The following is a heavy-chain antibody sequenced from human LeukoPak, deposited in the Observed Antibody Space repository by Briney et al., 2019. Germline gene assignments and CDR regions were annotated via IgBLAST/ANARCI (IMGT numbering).Heavy chain of an antibody. CDR3: ARDSLAYSSSSGFDY. V-gene: IGHV3-9*03. CDR2: ISWNSGSI. Sequence: GGSLRLSCAASGFTFDDYAMHWVRQAPGKGLEWVSGISWNSGSIGYADSVKGRFTTSRDNSKNTLYLQMGSLRAEDMAVYYCARDSLAYSSSSGFDYWGQGTLVTVSS. CDR1: GFTFDDYA. D-gene: IGHD6-6*01. J-gene: IGHJ4*02.